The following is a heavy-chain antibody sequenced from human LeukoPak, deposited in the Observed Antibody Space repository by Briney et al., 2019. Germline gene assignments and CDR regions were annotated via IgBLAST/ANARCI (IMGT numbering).Heavy chain of an antibody. V-gene: IGHV1-18*01. J-gene: IGHJ5*02. Sequence: ASVKVSCKASGYTFTSYDINWVRQATGQGLEWMGWISAYNGNTNYAQKLQGRVTMTTDTSTSTAYMELRSLRSDDTAVYYCARGDAVTGWFDPWGQGTLVTVSS. CDR3: ARGDAVTGWFDP. CDR1: GYTFTSYD. CDR2: ISAYNGNT. D-gene: IGHD1-1*01.